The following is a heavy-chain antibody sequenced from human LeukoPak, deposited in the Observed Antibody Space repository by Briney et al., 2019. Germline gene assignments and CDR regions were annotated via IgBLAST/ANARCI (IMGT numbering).Heavy chain of an antibody. CDR1: GYTFTGYY. Sequence: SVKVSCKASGYTFTGYYMHWVRQAPGQGLEWMGWINPNSGGTNYAQKFQGRVTMTRGTSISTAYMELSRLRSDDPAVYYCARMRYYYDSSGYHYFDYWGQGTLVTVSS. CDR2: INPNSGGT. J-gene: IGHJ4*02. D-gene: IGHD3-22*01. V-gene: IGHV1-2*02. CDR3: ARMRYYYDSSGYHYFDY.